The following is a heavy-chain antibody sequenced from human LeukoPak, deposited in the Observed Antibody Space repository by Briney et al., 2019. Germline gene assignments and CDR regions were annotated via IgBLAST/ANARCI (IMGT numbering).Heavy chain of an antibody. CDR3: ARVPADYYDSSGYLVLDAFDI. CDR1: GFTFSRYW. CDR2: IKQDGSEK. J-gene: IGHJ3*02. V-gene: IGHV3-7*01. Sequence: QAGGSLRLSCVGSGFTFSRYWMSWVRQAPGKGLEWVANIKQDGSEKYYVDSVKGRFTISRDNAKNSLFLQMNSLRAEDTAVYYCARVPADYYDSSGYLVLDAFDIWGQGTMVTVSS. D-gene: IGHD3-22*01.